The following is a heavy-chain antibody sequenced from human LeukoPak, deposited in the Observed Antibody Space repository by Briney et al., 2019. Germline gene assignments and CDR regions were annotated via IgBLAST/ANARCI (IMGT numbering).Heavy chain of an antibody. D-gene: IGHD5-24*01. CDR1: GFTFSGNW. V-gene: IGHV3-7*01. CDR3: AKLLGTATTYDS. CDR2: INPDGSQK. Sequence: GGSLRLSCEASGFTFSGNWMGWVRQAPGKGLEWVASINPDGSQKLYVDSVKGRFTISRDNTKGSLCLQMNSLGAEDTAMYYCAKLLGTATTYDSWGQGTRVTVSS. J-gene: IGHJ4*02.